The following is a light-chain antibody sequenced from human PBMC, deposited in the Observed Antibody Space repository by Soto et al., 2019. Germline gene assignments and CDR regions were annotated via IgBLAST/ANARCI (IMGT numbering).Light chain of an antibody. V-gene: IGLV2-23*01. CDR3: CSYAGTNTFV. J-gene: IGLJ1*01. CDR2: EGN. Sequence: QSALTQPASVSGSPGQSITISCTGTSSDVGSYNLVSWYQQHPGKAPKLMIYEGNKRPSGVSNRFSGSKSANTASLTISGLQTGDEADYYFCSYAGTNTFVFGTGTKLTVL. CDR1: SSDVGSYNL.